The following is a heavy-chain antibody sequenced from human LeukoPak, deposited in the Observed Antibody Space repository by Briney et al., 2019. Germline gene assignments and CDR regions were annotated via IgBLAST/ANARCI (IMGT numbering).Heavy chain of an antibody. CDR1: TYSISSGYY. J-gene: IGHJ4*02. Sequence: SSETLSLTCTVSTYSISSGYYWGRIRRPPVKGLEWIGSIYHSGSSYYNPSLKSRVTISVDTSKNQFSLKLRSVTAADTAVYHCARAETYSSGWYDPFFDYWGQGTLVTVSS. V-gene: IGHV4-38-2*02. D-gene: IGHD6-19*01. CDR3: ARAETYSSGWYDPFFDY. CDR2: IYHSGSS.